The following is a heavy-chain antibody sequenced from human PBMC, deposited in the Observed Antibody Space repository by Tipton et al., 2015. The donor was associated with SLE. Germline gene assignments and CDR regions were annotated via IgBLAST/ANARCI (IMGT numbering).Heavy chain of an antibody. V-gene: IGHV3-23*01. CDR1: VFTFSYYS. J-gene: IGHJ3*02. Sequence: SLRLSCAASVFTFSYYSLSWVRQAPGKGLEWVSGISCSGSSTYYADSVKGRFTISRDNAKNSLYLQMNSLRAEDTAVYYCARGSWGVTEGAFDIWGQGTMVTVSS. D-gene: IGHD1-26*01. CDR2: ISCSGSST. CDR3: ARGSWGVTEGAFDI.